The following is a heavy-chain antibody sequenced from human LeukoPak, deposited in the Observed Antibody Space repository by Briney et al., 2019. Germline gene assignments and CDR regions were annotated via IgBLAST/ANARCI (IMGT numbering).Heavy chain of an antibody. CDR2: INQDGSEK. CDR3: ARGGRVHFDY. J-gene: IGHJ4*02. Sequence: GGSLRLSCSASGSTFSSYAMHWVRQAPGKGLEWVANINQDGSEKYYVDSVRGRFTISRDNAKNSLYLQMNSLRDEDTALYYCARGGRVHFDYWGQGTLVTVSS. CDR1: GSTFSSYA. V-gene: IGHV3-7*01.